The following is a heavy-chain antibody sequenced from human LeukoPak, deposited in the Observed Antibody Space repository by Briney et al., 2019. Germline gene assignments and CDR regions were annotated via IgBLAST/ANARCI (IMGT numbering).Heavy chain of an antibody. CDR1: GDSVSGYF. CDR2: IYYSGST. V-gene: IGHV4-59*08. Sequence: SGTLSLTCTVSGDSVSGYFWSWVRQPPGKGLEWIGYIYYSGSTNYNPSLKSRVTISVDTSKNQFSLKPSSVTAADTAVYYCARASENFDYWGQGTLVTVSS. CDR3: ARASENFDY. J-gene: IGHJ4*02.